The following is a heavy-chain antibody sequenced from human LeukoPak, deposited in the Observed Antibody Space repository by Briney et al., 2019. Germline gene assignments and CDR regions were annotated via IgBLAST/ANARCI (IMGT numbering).Heavy chain of an antibody. CDR1: GFTVRSNY. CDR2: IYSDGTT. Sequence: GGSLRLSCVVSGFTVRSNYMSWVRQAPGKGLECVSIIYSDGTTYYADSVKGRFTISRDNSENTLYLQMNSLRAEDTAMYYCTRGQYSSFHFGYWGQGTLVTVSS. J-gene: IGHJ4*02. CDR3: TRGQYSSFHFGY. V-gene: IGHV3-53*01. D-gene: IGHD3-22*01.